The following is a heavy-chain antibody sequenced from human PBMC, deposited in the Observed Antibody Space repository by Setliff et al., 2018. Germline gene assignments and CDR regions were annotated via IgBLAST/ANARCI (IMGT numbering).Heavy chain of an antibody. Sequence: PSETLSLTCAVSGGSISDNNWWSWVRQPPGKGLEWIGEIYHSGSTNYNPSLKSRVTISVDTSKNQFSLKLSSVTAADTAVYYCARGKVLYDYVWGSYRYEDYYYGMDVWGQGTTVTVSS. CDR1: GGSISDNNW. CDR2: IYHSGST. J-gene: IGHJ6*02. V-gene: IGHV4-4*02. CDR3: ARGKVLYDYVWGSYRYEDYYYGMDV. D-gene: IGHD3-16*02.